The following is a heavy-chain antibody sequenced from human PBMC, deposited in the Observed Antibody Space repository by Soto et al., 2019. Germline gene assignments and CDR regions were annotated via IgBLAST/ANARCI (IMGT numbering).Heavy chain of an antibody. CDR3: ARDSRGRVANLQHFDY. D-gene: IGHD3-10*01. CDR1: GGSISSSNW. CDR2: IYHSGST. Sequence: PSETLSLTCAVSGGSISSSNWWSWVRQPPGKGLEWIEEIYHSGSTNYNPSLKSRVTISVDKSKNQFSLKLSSVTAADTAVYYCARDSRGRVANLQHFDYWGQGTLVTVSS. V-gene: IGHV4-4*02. J-gene: IGHJ4*02.